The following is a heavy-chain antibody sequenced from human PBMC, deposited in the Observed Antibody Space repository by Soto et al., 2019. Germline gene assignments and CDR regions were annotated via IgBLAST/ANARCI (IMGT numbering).Heavy chain of an antibody. CDR1: GGSISSYY. CDR2: IYHSGST. J-gene: IGHJ4*02. D-gene: IGHD3-10*01. CDR3: ARRRSGPTFFDY. Sequence: SETLSLTCTVSGGSISSYYWSWIRQPPGKGLEWIGFIYHSGSTNYSPSLKSRVTISVDTSKNQFSLKLTSLTAADTAVYYCARRRSGPTFFDYWGQGTLVT. V-gene: IGHV4-59*08.